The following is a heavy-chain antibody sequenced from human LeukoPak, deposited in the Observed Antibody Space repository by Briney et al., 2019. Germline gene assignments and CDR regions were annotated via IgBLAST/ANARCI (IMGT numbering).Heavy chain of an antibody. CDR2: INYSGST. V-gene: IGHV4-59*01. Sequence: SETLSLTCTVSGGSISSYYWSWIRQPPGKGLEWIGYINYSGSTNYNPSLKSRVTISVDTSKDQFSLKLSSVTAADTAVYYCATQTGYYNPFDNWGQGTLVTVSS. CDR1: GGSISSYY. D-gene: IGHD3-9*01. J-gene: IGHJ4*02. CDR3: ATQTGYYNPFDN.